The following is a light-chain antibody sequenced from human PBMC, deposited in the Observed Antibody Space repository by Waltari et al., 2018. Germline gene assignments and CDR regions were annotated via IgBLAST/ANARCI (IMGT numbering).Light chain of an antibody. J-gene: IGKJ4*01. CDR3: QQTYSVPLT. CDR1: QTITNS. V-gene: IGKV1-39*01. Sequence: DIQMTQSPSSLSASVGDSVTITCRAGQTITNSLNWYQQKPGRAPNLLIYAASSLHSGVPSRFSGTGSGTDFTLTISSLQPEDFATYFCQQTYSVPLTFGGGTRVEIK. CDR2: AAS.